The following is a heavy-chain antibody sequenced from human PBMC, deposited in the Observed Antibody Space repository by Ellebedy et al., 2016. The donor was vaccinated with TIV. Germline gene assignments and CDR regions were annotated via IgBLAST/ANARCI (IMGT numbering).Heavy chain of an antibody. Sequence: MPSETLSLTCTVSGGSFSSFYWNWIRQPPGRGLAWIGHIYFTGDTQYNPSLKSRVTMSLNTSEIQFSLRLTSLTAADTAVYYCARAFGPPRADYVMDVWGQGTTVTVSS. CDR3: ARAFGPPRADYVMDV. J-gene: IGHJ6*02. V-gene: IGHV4-59*01. CDR2: IYFTGDT. CDR1: GGSFSSFY. D-gene: IGHD3-16*01.